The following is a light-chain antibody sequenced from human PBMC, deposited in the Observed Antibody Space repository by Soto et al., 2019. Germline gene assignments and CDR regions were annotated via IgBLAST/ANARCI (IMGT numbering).Light chain of an antibody. CDR3: QKYGSSPRK. CDR2: GAS. Sequence: EIVFTHSPFTLSLSPVERATLSFMASQSVSSSYLAWYQQKPGQAPRLLIYGASSRATGIPDRFSGSGSGTGFTLTISRLEPEDFAVYYCQKYGSSPRKFGQGTKVDIK. CDR1: QSVSSSY. V-gene: IGKV3-20*01. J-gene: IGKJ1*01.